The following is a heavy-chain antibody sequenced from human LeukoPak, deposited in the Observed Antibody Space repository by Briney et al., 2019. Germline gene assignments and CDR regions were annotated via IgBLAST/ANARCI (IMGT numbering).Heavy chain of an antibody. CDR2: IYNTGST. CDR1: GGSISSYY. J-gene: IGHJ4*02. V-gene: IGHV4-59*01. Sequence: SETLSLTCTVSGGSISSYYWTWVRQPPGKGLEWIGYIYNTGSTNYNPSLKSRVTISVDTSKNQFSLNLRSVTAADTAVYYCARFSGWSFFFDFWGQGTLVTVSP. D-gene: IGHD6-19*01. CDR3: ARFSGWSFFFDF.